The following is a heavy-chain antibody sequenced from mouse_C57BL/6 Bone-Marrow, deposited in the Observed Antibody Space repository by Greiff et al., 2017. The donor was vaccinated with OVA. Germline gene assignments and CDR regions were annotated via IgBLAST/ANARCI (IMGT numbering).Heavy chain of an antibody. CDR2: IWTGGGT. D-gene: IGHD1-1*01. V-gene: IGHV2-9-1*01. CDR1: GFSLTSYA. Sequence: VKLMESGPGLVAPSQSLSITCTVSGFSLTSYAISWVRQPPGQGLEWLGVIWTGGGTNYNSALKSRLSISKDNSKSQVFLKMNSLQTDDTAMYYCARKAYGSYWYFDVWGTGTTVTVSS. J-gene: IGHJ1*03. CDR3: ARKAYGSYWYFDV.